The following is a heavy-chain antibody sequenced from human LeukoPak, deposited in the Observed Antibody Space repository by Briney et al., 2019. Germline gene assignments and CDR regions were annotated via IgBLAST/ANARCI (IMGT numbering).Heavy chain of an antibody. CDR1: GSTFSSYS. CDR3: ARVRRTYVKGAFDI. Sequence: GGSLRLSCAASGSTFSSYSMNWVRQAPGKGLEWVSSISSSSSYIYYADSVKGRFTISRDNAKNSLYLQMNSLRAEDTAVYYCARVRRTYVKGAFDIWGQGTMVTVSS. CDR2: ISSSSSYI. D-gene: IGHD1/OR15-1a*01. J-gene: IGHJ3*02. V-gene: IGHV3-21*01.